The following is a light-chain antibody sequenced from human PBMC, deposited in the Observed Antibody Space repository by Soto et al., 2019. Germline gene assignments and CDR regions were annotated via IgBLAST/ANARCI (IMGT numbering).Light chain of an antibody. Sequence: DIQLTQSPSFLFASVGDRVTITCRASQGISSYLAWYQQKPGKAPKLPIYAASTLQSGVPSRFSGSGSGTEFSLTISSLQPEDFATYYCQQLNSYPLTFGPGTKVDI. CDR2: AAS. CDR3: QQLNSYPLT. J-gene: IGKJ3*01. CDR1: QGISSY. V-gene: IGKV1-9*01.